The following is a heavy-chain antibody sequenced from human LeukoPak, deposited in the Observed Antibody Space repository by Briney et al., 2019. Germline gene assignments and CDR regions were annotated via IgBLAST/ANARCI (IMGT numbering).Heavy chain of an antibody. V-gene: IGHV1-18*01. Sequence: APVKVSCKASGYTLTSYGISWVRQAPGQGLEWMGWISAYNGSTNYAQKLQGRVTMTTDTSTSTAYMELRSLRSDDTAVYYCARDESEGYYDSSGSSDAFDIWGQGTMVTVSS. CDR1: GYTLTSYG. CDR3: ARDESEGYYDSSGSSDAFDI. D-gene: IGHD3-22*01. CDR2: ISAYNGST. J-gene: IGHJ3*02.